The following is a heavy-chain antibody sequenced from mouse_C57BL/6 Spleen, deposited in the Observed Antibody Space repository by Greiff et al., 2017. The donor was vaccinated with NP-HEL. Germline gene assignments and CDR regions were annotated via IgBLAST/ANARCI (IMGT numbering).Heavy chain of an antibody. V-gene: IGHV14-1*01. D-gene: IGHD2-4*01. J-gene: IGHJ4*01. CDR1: GFNIKDYY. CDR3: TTGDYDGYYAMDY. CDR2: IDPEDGDT. Sequence: VQLQQSGAELVRPGASVKLSCTASGFNIKDYYMHWVKQRPEQGLEWIGRIDPEDGDTEYAPKFQGKATMTADTSSNTAYLQLSSLTSEDTAVYYCTTGDYDGYYAMDYWGQGTSVTVSS.